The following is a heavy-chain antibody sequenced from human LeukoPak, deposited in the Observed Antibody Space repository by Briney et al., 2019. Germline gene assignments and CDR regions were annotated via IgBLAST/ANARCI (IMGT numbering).Heavy chain of an antibody. Sequence: ASVKVSCRASGYTFTDFIIHWVRQAPGQGLEWMGWIDPNNNDRRYTQKFKGRVSMSRDTSTSTAYLDLSRLTSDDTAVYFCARERRATLIKDTIWFDRWGQGTLVTISS. J-gene: IGHJ5*02. D-gene: IGHD3-3*01. CDR1: GYTFTDFI. CDR3: ARERRATLIKDTIWFDR. V-gene: IGHV1-2*02. CDR2: IDPNNNDR.